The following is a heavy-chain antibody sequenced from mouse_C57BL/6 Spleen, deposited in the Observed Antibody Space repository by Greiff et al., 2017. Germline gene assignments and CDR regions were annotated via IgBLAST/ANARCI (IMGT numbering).Heavy chain of an antibody. D-gene: IGHD4-1*02. CDR1: GYAFSSYW. CDR3: ARPQLGPLDY. Sequence: QVQLKESGAELVKPGASVKISCKASGYAFSSYWMNWVKQRPGKGLEWIGQIYPGDGDTNYNGKFKGKATLTADKSSSTAYMQLSSLTSEDSAVYFCARPQLGPLDYWGQGTTHTVSS. J-gene: IGHJ2*01. CDR2: IYPGDGDT. V-gene: IGHV1-80*01.